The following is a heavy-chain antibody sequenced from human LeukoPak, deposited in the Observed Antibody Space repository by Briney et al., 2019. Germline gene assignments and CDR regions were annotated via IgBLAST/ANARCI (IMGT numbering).Heavy chain of an antibody. CDR3: ANENYYGSGSYADH. Sequence: GGSLRLSCAASGFTFSAYSMNWVRQAPGKGLEWVSSISSSSSYIYYADSVKGRFTISRDNARNSLYLQMNSLRAEDTAVYYCANENYYGSGSYADHWGQGTLVTVSS. CDR2: ISSSSSYI. CDR1: GFTFSAYS. J-gene: IGHJ4*02. V-gene: IGHV3-21*01. D-gene: IGHD3-10*01.